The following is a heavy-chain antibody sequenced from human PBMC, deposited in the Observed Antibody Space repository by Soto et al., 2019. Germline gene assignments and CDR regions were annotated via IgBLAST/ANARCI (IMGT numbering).Heavy chain of an antibody. D-gene: IGHD3-10*01. CDR3: ARDQPGIRFGELSLGWFDR. CDR1: GGTFSSYT. Sequence: QVQLVQSGAEVKKPGSSVKVSCKASGGTFSSYTISWVRQAPGQGLEWMGRIIPILGIANYAQEFQGRVTFTADKSTRTAYREPSSLRSEYTAVYYCARDQPGIRFGELSLGWFDRWGQGTLVTVSS. CDR2: IIPILGIA. V-gene: IGHV1-69*08. J-gene: IGHJ5*02.